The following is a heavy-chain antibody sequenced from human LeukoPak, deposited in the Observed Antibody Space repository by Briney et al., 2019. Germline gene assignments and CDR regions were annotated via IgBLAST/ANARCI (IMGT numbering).Heavy chain of an antibody. J-gene: IGHJ4*02. CDR1: GFTVSSNY. D-gene: IGHD6-13*01. CDR2: IYSGGST. V-gene: IGHV3-66*01. Sequence: PGGSLRLSCAASGFTVSSNYMSWVRQAPGKGLEWVSSIYSGGSTYYTDSVKGGFTISRDNSKNTLYLQMNSLRAEDTAVYYCVKVRRIAAAGQYYFDYWGQGTLVTVSS. CDR3: VKVRRIAAAGQYYFDY.